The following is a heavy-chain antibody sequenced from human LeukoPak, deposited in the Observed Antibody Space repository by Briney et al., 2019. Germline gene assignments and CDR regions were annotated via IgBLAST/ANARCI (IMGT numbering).Heavy chain of an antibody. Sequence: GGSLRLSCAASGFTFSSYSMNWARQAPGKGLEWVSYISYSSSTIYYADSVEGRFTISRDNGKNSLYLQMNSLRAEDTAVYYCARDVVGEFTFDYWGQGTLVTVSS. CDR3: ARDVVGEFTFDY. CDR2: ISYSSSTI. V-gene: IGHV3-48*01. J-gene: IGHJ4*02. D-gene: IGHD3-10*01. CDR1: GFTFSSYS.